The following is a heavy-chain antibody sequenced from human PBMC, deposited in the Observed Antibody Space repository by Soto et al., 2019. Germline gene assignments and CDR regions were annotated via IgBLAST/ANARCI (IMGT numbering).Heavy chain of an antibody. Sequence: SETLSLTCTVSGGSISSGDYYWSWIRQPPGKGLEWIGYIYYSGSTYYNPSLKSRVTISVDTSKNQFSLKLSSVTAADTAVYYCARVVVVKWFDYWGQGTLVTVSS. CDR1: GGSISSGDYY. J-gene: IGHJ4*02. V-gene: IGHV4-30-4*01. CDR3: ARVVVVKWFDY. D-gene: IGHD2-21*01. CDR2: IYYSGST.